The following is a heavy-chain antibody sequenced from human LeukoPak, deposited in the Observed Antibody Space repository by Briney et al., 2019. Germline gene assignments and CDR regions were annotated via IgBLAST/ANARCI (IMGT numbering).Heavy chain of an antibody. D-gene: IGHD3-10*01. J-gene: IGHJ4*02. CDR2: INPNGGGT. CDR3: ARDPYYTNLFDY. Sequence: ASVKVSCKASGYTFTGYYIHWVRQAPGQGLEWMGWINPNGGGTKYAQKFQGRVTVTGDTSINTAYMELSRLKSDDTAVYYCARDPYYTNLFDYWGQGTLVTVSS. CDR1: GYTFTGYY. V-gene: IGHV1-2*02.